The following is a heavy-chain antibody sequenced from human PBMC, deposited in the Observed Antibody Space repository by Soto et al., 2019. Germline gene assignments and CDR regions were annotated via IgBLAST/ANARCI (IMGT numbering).Heavy chain of an antibody. V-gene: IGHV3-53*04. CDR3: ARDPYSSSSRDAFDI. J-gene: IGHJ3*02. CDR1: GFTVSSNY. CDR2: IYSGGST. Sequence: GGSLRLSCAASGFTVSSNYMSWVRQAPGKGLEWVSVIYSGGSTYYADSVKGRFTISRHNSKNTLYLQMNSLRAEDTAVYYCARDPYSSSSRDAFDIWGQGTMVTVS. D-gene: IGHD6-6*01.